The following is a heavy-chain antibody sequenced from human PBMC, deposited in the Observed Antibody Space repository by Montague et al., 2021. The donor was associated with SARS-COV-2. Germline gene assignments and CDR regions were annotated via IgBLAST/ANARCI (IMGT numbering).Heavy chain of an antibody. Sequence: SETLSLTCIVSGDSISNSYYYWGWIRQPPGKGLEWIGSIYHSGTTYYNPSLQSRLTMSIDTSTNQFPLRLTSVTAADTAVFFCVREKEGGLRNVFDIWGQGTTVTVSS. CDR3: VREKEGGLRNVFDI. CDR1: GDSISNSYY. CDR2: IYHSGTT. J-gene: IGHJ3*02. V-gene: IGHV4-38-2*02.